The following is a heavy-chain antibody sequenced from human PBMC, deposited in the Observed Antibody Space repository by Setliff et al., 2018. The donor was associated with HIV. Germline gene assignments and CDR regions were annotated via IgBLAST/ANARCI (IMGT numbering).Heavy chain of an antibody. CDR2: INPSGGST. CDR1: GYTFTRYF. CDR3: ARGWEGGMDH. Sequence: ASVKVSCKASGYTFTRYFMHCVRQAPGQGLEWLGMINPSGGSTWYAQKFQGRVTMTGDTSTNTLYMELSSLRSEDTAAYYCARGWEGGMDHWGQGTLVTVS. V-gene: IGHV1-46*01. D-gene: IGHD1-26*01. J-gene: IGHJ4*02.